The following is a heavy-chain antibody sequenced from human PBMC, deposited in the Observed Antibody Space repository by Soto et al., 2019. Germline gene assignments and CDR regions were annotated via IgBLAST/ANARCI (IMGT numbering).Heavy chain of an antibody. CDR3: ARDDYGDYDLEYFQH. D-gene: IGHD4-17*01. V-gene: IGHV3-33*01. CDR1: GFTFSSYG. J-gene: IGHJ1*01. Sequence: GGSLRLSCAASGFTFSSYGMHWVRQAPGKGLEWVAVIWYDGSNKYYADSVKGRFTISRDNSKNTLYLQMNSLRAEDTAVYYCARDDYGDYDLEYFQHWGQGTLVTVSS. CDR2: IWYDGSNK.